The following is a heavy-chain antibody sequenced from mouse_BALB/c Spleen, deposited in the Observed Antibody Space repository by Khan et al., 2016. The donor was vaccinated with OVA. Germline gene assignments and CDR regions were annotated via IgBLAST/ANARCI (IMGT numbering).Heavy chain of an antibody. CDR3: ARPFYGTRNYFSLDY. D-gene: IGHD1-1*01. J-gene: IGHJ4*01. V-gene: IGHV1S126*01. CDR1: DYSFINYW. CDR2: IYPSDSET. Sequence: QVQLQQSGPQLVRPGASVKISCKTSDYSFINYWMHWVKQRPGQGLEWIGMIYPSDSETRLNQKFKDKATLTVDKSSSTAYMQLSSPTSEDSAVYYCARPFYGTRNYFSLDYWGQGTSVTVSS.